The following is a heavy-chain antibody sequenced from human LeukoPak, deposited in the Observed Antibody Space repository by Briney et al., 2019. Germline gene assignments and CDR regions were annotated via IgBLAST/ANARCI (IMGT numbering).Heavy chain of an antibody. V-gene: IGHV4-39*07. J-gene: IGHJ3*02. D-gene: IGHD1-1*01. CDR1: GGSISSSSYY. Sequence: SETLSLTCTVSGGSISSSSYYWGWIRQPPGKGLEWIGSIYYSGSTYYNPSLKSRVTISVDTSKNQFSLKLSSVIAADTAVYYCARGVQDDDLSDAFDIWGQGTMVTVSS. CDR2: IYYSGST. CDR3: ARGVQDDDLSDAFDI.